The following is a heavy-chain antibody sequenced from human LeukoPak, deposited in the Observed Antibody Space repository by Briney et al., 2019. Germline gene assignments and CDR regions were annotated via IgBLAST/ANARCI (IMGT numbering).Heavy chain of an antibody. J-gene: IGHJ4*02. CDR1: GFTFSSYW. CDR3: ANLPGHYYDSSGYYRAFDY. CDR2: IKQDGSEK. V-gene: IGHV3-7*01. D-gene: IGHD3-22*01. Sequence: PGGSLRLSCAAPGFTFSSYWMSWVRQAPGKGLEWVANIKQDGSEKYYVDSVKGRFTISRDNSKNTLYLQMNSLRAEDTAVYYCANLPGHYYDSSGYYRAFDYWGQGTLVTVSS.